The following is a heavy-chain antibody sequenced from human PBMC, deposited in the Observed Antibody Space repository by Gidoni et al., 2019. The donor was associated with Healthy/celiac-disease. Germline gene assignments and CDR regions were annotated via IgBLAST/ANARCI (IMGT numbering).Heavy chain of an antibody. CDR3: AKIIAPFDY. CDR1: GFTFSSCA. Sequence: EVQLVESGGGWVQPGGSLRISCAAYGFTFSSCAMRWVRQDPGKGLEWVSAISGSGGSTYYADSVKGRFTISRDNSKNTLYLQMNSLRAEDTAVYYCAKIIAPFDYWGQGTLVTVSS. D-gene: IGHD3-10*01. CDR2: ISGSGGST. V-gene: IGHV3-23*04. J-gene: IGHJ4*02.